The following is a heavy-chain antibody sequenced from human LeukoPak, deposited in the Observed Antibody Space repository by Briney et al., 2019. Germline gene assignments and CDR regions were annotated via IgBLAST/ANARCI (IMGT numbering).Heavy chain of an antibody. CDR3: ARGDRRDAYRFDS. V-gene: IGHV3-53*01. Sequence: GGSLRLSCAASGFTVSSNYMSWVRQAPGKGLEWVSVLYSDGTTYYADSVKGRFAISRDNSKDTLYLQMNSVRAEDTAVYYCARGDRRDAYRFDSWGQGTLVTVSS. CDR2: LYSDGTT. CDR1: GFTVSSNY. D-gene: IGHD5-24*01. J-gene: IGHJ4*02.